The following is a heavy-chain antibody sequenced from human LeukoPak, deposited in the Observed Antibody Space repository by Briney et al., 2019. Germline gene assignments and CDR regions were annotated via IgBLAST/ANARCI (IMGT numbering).Heavy chain of an antibody. J-gene: IGHJ4*02. CDR2: INPNSGGT. CDR3: ARSYYYDSSGSYSVDY. D-gene: IGHD3-22*01. Sequence: GASVKVSCKASGYTFTGYYMHWVRQAPGQGLEWMGWINPNSGGTNYAQKFQVRVTMTRDTSISTAYMELSRLRSDDTAVYYCARSYYYDSSGSYSVDYWGQGTLVTVSS. V-gene: IGHV1-2*02. CDR1: GYTFTGYY.